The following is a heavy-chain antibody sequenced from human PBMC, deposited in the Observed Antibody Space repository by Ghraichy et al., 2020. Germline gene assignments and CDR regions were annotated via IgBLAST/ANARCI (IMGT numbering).Heavy chain of an antibody. D-gene: IGHD3-10*01. V-gene: IGHV3-9*01. Sequence: GGSLRLSCAASGFTFDDYAMHWVRQAPGKGLEWVSGISWNSGSIGYADSVKGRFTISRDNAKNSLYLQMNSLRAEDTALYYCAKDRHYYGSGSYFDYWGQGTLVTVSS. CDR1: GFTFDDYA. J-gene: IGHJ4*02. CDR2: ISWNSGSI. CDR3: AKDRHYYGSGSYFDY.